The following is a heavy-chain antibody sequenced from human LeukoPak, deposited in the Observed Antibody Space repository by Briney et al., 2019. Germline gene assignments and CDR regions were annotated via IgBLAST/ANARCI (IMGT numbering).Heavy chain of an antibody. V-gene: IGHV4-59*01. CDR2: IDYSGST. J-gene: IGHJ1*01. D-gene: IGHD6-13*01. Sequence: SETLSLTCIVSGGSMSGYYWSWIRQPPGKGLEWIGYIDYSGSTIYNPSLKSRVTISVNTSKNQFSLQLSSVTAADTAVYYCARSGGLYTSTWYFHHWGQGTLVTVSS. CDR3: ARSGGLYTSTWYFHH. CDR1: GGSMSGYY.